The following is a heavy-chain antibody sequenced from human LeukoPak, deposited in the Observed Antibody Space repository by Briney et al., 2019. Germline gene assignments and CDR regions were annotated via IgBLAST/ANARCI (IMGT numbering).Heavy chain of an antibody. D-gene: IGHD3-22*01. CDR3: TTHRDGSGYYLDY. Sequence: PGGSLRLSCAASGFTFSNAWMSWVRQAPGKGLEWVGRIKSKTDGGTTDYAAPVKGRFTISRDDSKNALYLQMNSLKTEDTAVYYCTTHRDGSGYYLDYWGQGTLVTVSS. CDR2: IKSKTDGGTT. V-gene: IGHV3-15*01. CDR1: GFTFSNAW. J-gene: IGHJ4*02.